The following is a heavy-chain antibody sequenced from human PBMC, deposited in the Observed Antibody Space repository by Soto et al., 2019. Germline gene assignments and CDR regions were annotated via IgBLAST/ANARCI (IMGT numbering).Heavy chain of an antibody. Sequence: QVQLQESGPGLVKPSGTLSLTCAVSGDSISSGYWWSWVRQPPGKGLEWIGEIYHSGSTNYNPSLKSRVTISVDKSNNQFSLKLSSVTAADTAMYYCARRRYDSGDYSVDYWGQGTLVTVSS. V-gene: IGHV4-4*02. D-gene: IGHD3-22*01. CDR3: ARRRYDSGDYSVDY. J-gene: IGHJ4*02. CDR1: GDSISSGYW. CDR2: IYHSGST.